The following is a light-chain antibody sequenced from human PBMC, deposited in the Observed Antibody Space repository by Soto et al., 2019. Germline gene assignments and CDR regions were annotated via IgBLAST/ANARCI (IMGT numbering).Light chain of an antibody. V-gene: IGLV2-23*02. J-gene: IGLJ1*01. CDR1: SSDVGSYNL. Sequence: QSALTQPASVSGSPGQSITISCTGTSSDVGSYNLVSWYQQHPGKAPKLMIYEVSKRPTEVSNRFSGSKSGNTAYLTISGLQAEDEAAYSCCSYAGFGVVGTGTKLAVL. CDR3: CSYAGFGV. CDR2: EVS.